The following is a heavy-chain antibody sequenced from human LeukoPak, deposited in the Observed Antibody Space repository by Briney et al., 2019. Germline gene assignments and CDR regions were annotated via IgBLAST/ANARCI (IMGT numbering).Heavy chain of an antibody. CDR1: GYSISSGYY. Sequence: PPETLSLTCTVSGYSISSGYYWGWIRQPPGKGLEWIGSIYHSGSTYYNPSLKSRVTISVDTSKNQFSLKLSSVTAADTALYYCARDKGNYVWGSYKYWGQGTLVTVSS. D-gene: IGHD3-16*01. J-gene: IGHJ4*02. CDR3: ARDKGNYVWGSYKY. V-gene: IGHV4-38-2*02. CDR2: IYHSGST.